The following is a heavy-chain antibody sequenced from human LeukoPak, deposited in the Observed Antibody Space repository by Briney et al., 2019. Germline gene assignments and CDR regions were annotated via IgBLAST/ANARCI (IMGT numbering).Heavy chain of an antibody. Sequence: PGGSLRLSCAASGFTFNTHGMHWVRQAPGKGLEWVAAIWFDGSVKHYSDAVKGRFTISRDNSLNTLYLQMNSLRVEDTAIYYCAKDMAVQFLEPAFWGQGILVTVSS. CDR3: AKDMAVQFLEPAF. V-gene: IGHV3-33*06. J-gene: IGHJ4*02. CDR2: IWFDGSVK. CDR1: GFTFNTHG. D-gene: IGHD3-3*01.